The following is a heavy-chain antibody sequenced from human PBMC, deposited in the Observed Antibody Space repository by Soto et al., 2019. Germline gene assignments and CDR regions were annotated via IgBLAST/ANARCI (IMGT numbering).Heavy chain of an antibody. D-gene: IGHD2-8*02. V-gene: IGHV3-33*08. J-gene: IGHJ6*02. CDR2: IWCDGSNK. CDR3: ARADCTGAYGYSWPFNDGVDV. Sequence: QVQLVESGGGVVQPGGSLRLSCTTSGFTFNTYGMHWVRQAPGKGLEWVAIIWCDGSNKYYADSVKGRFTISRDNSKNTLDLKISSLRAEDTALYHCARADCTGAYGYSWPFNDGVDVWGQGATVTVSS. CDR1: GFTFNTYG.